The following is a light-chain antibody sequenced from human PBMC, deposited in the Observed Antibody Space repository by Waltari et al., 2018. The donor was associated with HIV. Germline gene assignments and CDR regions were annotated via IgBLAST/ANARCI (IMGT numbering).Light chain of an antibody. Sequence: SYELTQSPSVSMSPGQTASITCPGDKLGDKYACWYQQKPGQSPVLVIYQDSKRPSGIPERFSGSNSGNTATLTISGTQAMDEADYYCQAWDSSTAVFGGGTKLTVL. V-gene: IGLV3-1*01. CDR1: KLGDKY. J-gene: IGLJ2*01. CDR2: QDS. CDR3: QAWDSSTAV.